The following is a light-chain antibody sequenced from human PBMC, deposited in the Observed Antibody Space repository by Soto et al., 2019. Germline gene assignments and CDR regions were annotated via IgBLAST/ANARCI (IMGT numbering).Light chain of an antibody. V-gene: IGKV3-20*01. Sequence: EIVLTQSPGTLSLSPGERATLSCRASQSVSISSLAWYQQKPGQASRLLIYSASSRATGIPDRFSGSGSGTDFTLTISRLEPEDFAVYYCQQYGSSSYTFGQGTNLEIK. CDR1: QSVSISS. CDR2: SAS. J-gene: IGKJ2*01. CDR3: QQYGSSSYT.